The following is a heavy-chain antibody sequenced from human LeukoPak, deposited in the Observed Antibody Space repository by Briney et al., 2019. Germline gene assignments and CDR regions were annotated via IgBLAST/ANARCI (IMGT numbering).Heavy chain of an antibody. CDR2: IYYSGSN. CDR1: GFSINDYY. Sequence: NASETLSLTCTVSGFSINDYYWNWLRQPPGKGLEWVGYIYYSGSNNYNPSLKSRVTISVDTSKTRFSLRLSSVTAADTAVYYCARGYYDSGTYSGYFQHWGQGTLVTVSS. CDR3: ARGYYDSGTYSGYFQH. D-gene: IGHD3-10*01. J-gene: IGHJ1*01. V-gene: IGHV4-59*01.